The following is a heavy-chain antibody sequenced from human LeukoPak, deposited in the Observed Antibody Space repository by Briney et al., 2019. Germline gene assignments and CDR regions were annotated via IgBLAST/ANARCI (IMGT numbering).Heavy chain of an antibody. Sequence: PSETLSLTCAVYGGSFSDYYWTWIRQPPGKGLEWIGEINHSGSTNYNPSLKSRVTISVDTPKEQFFLRLSSVTAADTAVYYCARSFYSSGWYAPLRWFDPWGQGTLVTVSS. V-gene: IGHV4-34*01. CDR1: GGSFSDYY. CDR3: ARSFYSSGWYAPLRWFDP. J-gene: IGHJ5*02. D-gene: IGHD6-19*01. CDR2: INHSGST.